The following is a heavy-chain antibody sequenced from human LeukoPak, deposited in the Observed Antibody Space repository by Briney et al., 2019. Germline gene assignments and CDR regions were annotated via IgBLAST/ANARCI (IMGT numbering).Heavy chain of an antibody. CDR3: ARDAGWYYYGSGSEGILNTDY. V-gene: IGHV1-69*05. D-gene: IGHD3-10*01. J-gene: IGHJ4*02. Sequence: SVKVSCKASGGTFSSYAISWVRQAPGQGLEWMGRIIPIFGTANYAQKSQGRVTITTDESTSTAYMELSSLRSEDTAVYYCARDAGWYYYGSGSEGILNTDYWGQGTLVTVSS. CDR1: GGTFSSYA. CDR2: IIPIFGTA.